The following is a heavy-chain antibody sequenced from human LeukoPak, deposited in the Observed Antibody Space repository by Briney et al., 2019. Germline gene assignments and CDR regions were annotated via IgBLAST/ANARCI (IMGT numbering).Heavy chain of an antibody. J-gene: IGHJ4*01. CDR3: ARGDSSGYYLIGDY. CDR2: VSPDG. V-gene: IGHV3-74*01. Sequence: GGSLRLSCAASGFTFRNSWMHWVRQAPGKGLVWVSHVSPDGSYADSVEGRFIISRDNAKNTIFLQMNSLRAEDTAVYYCARGDSSGYYLIGDYWGQEPWSPSPQ. CDR1: GFTFRNSW. D-gene: IGHD3-22*01.